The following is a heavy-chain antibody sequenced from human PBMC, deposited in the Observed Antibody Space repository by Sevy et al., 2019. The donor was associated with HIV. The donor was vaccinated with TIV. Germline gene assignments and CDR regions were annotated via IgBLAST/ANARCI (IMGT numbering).Heavy chain of an antibody. CDR2: ISSSSSYI. CDR1: GFTFSSYS. CDR3: ARDASIAVAGTGGYFQH. V-gene: IGHV3-21*04. D-gene: IGHD6-19*01. Sequence: GGSLRLSCAASGFTFSSYSMNWVRQAPGKGLEWVSSISSSSSYIYYADSVKGRFTISRDNAKTSLKLEMNSLIAEDTAVYYCARDASIAVAGTGGYFQHWGQGTLVTVSS. J-gene: IGHJ1*01.